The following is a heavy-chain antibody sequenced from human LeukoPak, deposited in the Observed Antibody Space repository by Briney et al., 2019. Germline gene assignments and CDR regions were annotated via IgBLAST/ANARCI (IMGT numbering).Heavy chain of an antibody. CDR2: IFHSGST. D-gene: IGHD6-13*01. J-gene: IGHJ4*02. CDR1: GGSISRSNW. V-gene: IGHV4-4*02. Sequence: PSGTLSLTCAVSGGSISRSNWWSWVRQPPEKGLEWIGEIFHSGSTSYNPSLKSRVTISVDNSKNQFYLELTSVTAADTAVYYCVRDPVSYRGSWDEYWGQGILVTVSS. CDR3: VRDPVSYRGSWDEY.